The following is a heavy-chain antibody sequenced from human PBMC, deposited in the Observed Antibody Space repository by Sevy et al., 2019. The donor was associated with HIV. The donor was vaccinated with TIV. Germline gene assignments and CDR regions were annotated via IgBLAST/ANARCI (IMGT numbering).Heavy chain of an antibody. CDR2: ISSSGSTI. D-gene: IGHD3-3*01. CDR3: ARVPYYDFWSGYFDY. V-gene: IGHV3-11*01. CDR1: GFTFSDYY. J-gene: IGHJ4*02. Sequence: GGSLRLSCAASGFTFSDYYMSGIRQAPWKGLEWVSYISSSGSTIYYADSVKGRFTISRDNAKNSLYLQMNSLRAEDTAVYYCARVPYYDFWSGYFDYWGQGTLVTVSS.